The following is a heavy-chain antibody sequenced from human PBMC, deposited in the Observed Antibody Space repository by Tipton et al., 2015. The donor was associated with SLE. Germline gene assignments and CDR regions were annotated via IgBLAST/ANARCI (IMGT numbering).Heavy chain of an antibody. D-gene: IGHD5-24*01. J-gene: IGHJ3*01. CDR1: GDSISTSNYY. CDR3: AREALYLSTIPDAFHF. CDR2: IYYSGST. V-gene: IGHV4-39*07. Sequence: GLVKPSETLSLTCTVSGDSISTSNYYWGWARQPPGKGLEWIGSIYYSGSTYYNPSLKSRVTISVDTSKNQFSLKLSSVTAADTAVYYCAREALYLSTIPDAFHFWGQGTSVTVSS.